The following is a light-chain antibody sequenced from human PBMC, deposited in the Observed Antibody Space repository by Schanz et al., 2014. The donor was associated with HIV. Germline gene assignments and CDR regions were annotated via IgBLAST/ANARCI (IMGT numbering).Light chain of an antibody. CDR1: QSVSSNF. V-gene: IGKV3-20*01. Sequence: EIVLTQSPGTLSLSLGERATLSCRASQSVSSNFLAWYQQKPGQAPRLLIYGASNRATGIPDNFSGSGSGTDFTLTISRLEPEDFAVHYCQQYGTSPTFGQGTKLEIK. CDR2: GAS. CDR3: QQYGTSPT. J-gene: IGKJ2*01.